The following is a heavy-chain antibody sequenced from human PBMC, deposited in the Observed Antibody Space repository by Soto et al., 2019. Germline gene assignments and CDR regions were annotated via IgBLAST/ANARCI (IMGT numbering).Heavy chain of an antibody. CDR2: ISASGDST. D-gene: IGHD1-7*01. J-gene: IGHJ6*02. CDR1: GFIFHTYV. V-gene: IGHV3-23*01. Sequence: GGSLRLSCLASGFIFHTYVMNWVRQAPGKGLEWVASISASGDSTYYADSLKGRFTISRDNSKDTLYLQMNSLRAEDTALYYCSKGTGTTRLYSMDVWGQGTTVTVSS. CDR3: SKGTGTTRLYSMDV.